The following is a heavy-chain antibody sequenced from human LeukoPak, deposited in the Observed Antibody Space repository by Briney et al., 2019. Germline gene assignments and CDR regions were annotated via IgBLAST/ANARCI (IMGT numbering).Heavy chain of an antibody. CDR1: GFTVSSNY. CDR2: IYSGGST. D-gene: IGHD3-3*01. J-gene: IGHJ6*02. CDR3: ARGGESYDFWSGYPGFDYYYGMDV. Sequence: GGSLRLSCAASGFTVSSNYMSWVRQAPGKGLEWVSVIYSGGSTYYADSVKGRFTISRHNSKNTLYLQMNSLRAEDTAVYYCARGGESYDFWSGYPGFDYYYGMDVWGQGTTVTVSS. V-gene: IGHV3-53*01.